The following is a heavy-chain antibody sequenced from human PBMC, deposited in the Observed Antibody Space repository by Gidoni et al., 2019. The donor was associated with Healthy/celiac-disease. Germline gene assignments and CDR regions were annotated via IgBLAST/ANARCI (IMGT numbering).Heavy chain of an antibody. CDR3: ARDRPIYSSGWYYFDY. CDR1: GFTFSSSW. V-gene: IGHV3-7*01. D-gene: IGHD6-19*01. Sequence: EVQLVESGGGLVQPGGSLRPSCAASGFTFSSSWMSWVRQAPGKGLEWVAKIKQDGSEKYYVDSVKGRFTISRDNAKNSLYLQMNSLRAEDTAVYYCARDRPIYSSGWYYFDYWGQGTLVTVSS. J-gene: IGHJ4*02. CDR2: IKQDGSEK.